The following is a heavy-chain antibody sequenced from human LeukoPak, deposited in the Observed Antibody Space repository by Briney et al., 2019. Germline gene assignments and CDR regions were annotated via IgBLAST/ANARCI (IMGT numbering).Heavy chain of an antibody. CDR2: ISSSSSYI. CDR3: ARASFYDAFDY. J-gene: IGHJ4*02. CDR1: GFTFSSYW. V-gene: IGHV3-21*01. Sequence: GGSLRLSCAASGFTFSSYWMSWVRQAAGKGLEWVSSISSSSSYIYYADAVKGRFTISRDNAKNSLYLQMNSLRAEDTAVYYCARASFYDAFDYWGQGTLVTVSS. D-gene: IGHD5/OR15-5a*01.